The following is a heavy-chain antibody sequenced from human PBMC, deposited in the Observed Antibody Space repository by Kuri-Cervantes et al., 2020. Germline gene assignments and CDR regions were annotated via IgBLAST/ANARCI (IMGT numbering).Heavy chain of an antibody. Sequence: GESLKISCAASGFTFSSYGMHWDRQAPGKGLEWVAAIWYDGSNKYYADSVKGRFTISRDNSKNTLYLQMNSLRAEDTAVYYCATGGTGDSSGYYERVYWGQGTLVTVSS. CDR2: IWYDGSNK. D-gene: IGHD3-22*01. CDR1: GFTFSSYG. J-gene: IGHJ4*02. V-gene: IGHV3-33*01. CDR3: ATGGTGDSSGYYERVY.